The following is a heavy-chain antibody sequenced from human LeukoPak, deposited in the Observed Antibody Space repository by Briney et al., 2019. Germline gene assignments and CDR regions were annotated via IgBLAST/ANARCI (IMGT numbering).Heavy chain of an antibody. D-gene: IGHD6-6*01. Sequence: PSETLSLTCAVYGGSFSGYYWSWIRQPPGKGLEWIGEINHGGSTNYNPSLKSRVTISVDTSKNQFSLKLSSVTAADTAVYYCARGIGIAARPNYMDVWGKGTTVTVSS. CDR3: ARGIGIAARPNYMDV. CDR1: GGSFSGYY. V-gene: IGHV4-34*01. J-gene: IGHJ6*03. CDR2: INHGGST.